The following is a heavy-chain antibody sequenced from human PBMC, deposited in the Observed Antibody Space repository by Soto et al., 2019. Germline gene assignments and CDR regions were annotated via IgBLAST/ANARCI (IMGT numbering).Heavy chain of an antibody. Sequence: GESVKISCXGSEYSFTSYWIAWVRQMPGKGLEWMGIIYPGDSDTRYSPSFQGQVTISADKSISTAYLQWSSLKASDTAMYYCARRGPYSSSWYYFDYWGQGTLVTVSS. J-gene: IGHJ4*02. D-gene: IGHD6-13*01. V-gene: IGHV5-51*01. CDR1: EYSFTSYW. CDR2: IYPGDSDT. CDR3: ARRGPYSSSWYYFDY.